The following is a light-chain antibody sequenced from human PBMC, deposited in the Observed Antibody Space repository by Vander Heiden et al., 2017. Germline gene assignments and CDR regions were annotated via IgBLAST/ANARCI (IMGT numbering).Light chain of an antibody. Sequence: EIVLTHSPGTLSLSPGERATLSCRASQSVSSSYLAWYQQKPGQAPRLLIYGASSRATGIPDRFSGSGSGTDFTLTISRLEPEDFAVYYCQQDGSSPPTFGQGTKLXIK. V-gene: IGKV3-20*01. J-gene: IGKJ2*01. CDR3: QQDGSSPPT. CDR1: QSVSSSY. CDR2: GAS.